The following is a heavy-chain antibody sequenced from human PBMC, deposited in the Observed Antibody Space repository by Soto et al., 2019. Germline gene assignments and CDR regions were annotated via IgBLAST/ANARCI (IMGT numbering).Heavy chain of an antibody. V-gene: IGHV3-21*01. Sequence: GGSLRLSCAASGFTFSSYSMNWVRQAPGKGLEWVSSISSSSSYIYYADSVKGRFTISRDNAKNLLYLQMNSLRAEDTAVYYCATDPQAIISSGYEFGDFWGQGTLVTVSS. CDR3: ATDPQAIISSGYEFGDF. D-gene: IGHD5-12*01. CDR1: GFTFSSYS. CDR2: ISSSSSYI. J-gene: IGHJ4*02.